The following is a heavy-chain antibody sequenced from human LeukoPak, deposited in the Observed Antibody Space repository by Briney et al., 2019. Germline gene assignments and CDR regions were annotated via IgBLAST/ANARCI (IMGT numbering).Heavy chain of an antibody. CDR3: ARVGYCSSTSCYRLDP. CDR2: IKQDGSEK. D-gene: IGHD2-2*01. V-gene: IGHV3-7*01. CDR1: GFTFSSYW. J-gene: IGHJ5*02. Sequence: GGSLRLSCAASGFTFSSYWMSWVRQAPGKGLEWVANIKQDGSEKYYVDSVKGRFTISRDNAKNSLYLQMSSLRAEDTAVYYCARVGYCSSTSCYRLDPWGQGTLVTISS.